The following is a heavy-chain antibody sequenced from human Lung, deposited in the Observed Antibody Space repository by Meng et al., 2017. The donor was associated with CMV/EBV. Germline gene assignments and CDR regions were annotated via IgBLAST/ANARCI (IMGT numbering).Heavy chain of an antibody. V-gene: IGHV3-53*01. CDR2: IYSGGST. J-gene: IGHJ6*02. CDR1: GFTVSSNY. CDR3: ARSIFGAPGGV. D-gene: IGHD3-3*01. Sequence: SCAASGFTVSSNYMSWVRQAPGKGLEWVSVIYSGGSTYYADSVKGRFTISRDNSKNTLYLQMNSLGAEDTAVYYCARSIFGAPGGVWGQGTTVTVSS.